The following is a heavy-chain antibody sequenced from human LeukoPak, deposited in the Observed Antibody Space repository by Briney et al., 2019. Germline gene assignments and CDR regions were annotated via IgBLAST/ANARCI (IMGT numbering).Heavy chain of an antibody. Sequence: PSETLSLTCTVSAYSISSAHYWDWIRQPPGKGLEWIGSIYHSGNTYYNPSLKSRVVISVDTSKNQFSLDLSSVTAADTAVYYCARRYYDLFTGPYYFDYWGQGTLVTVSS. CDR2: IYHSGNT. CDR1: AYSISSAHY. V-gene: IGHV4-38-2*02. J-gene: IGHJ4*02. D-gene: IGHD3-9*01. CDR3: ARRYYDLFTGPYYFDY.